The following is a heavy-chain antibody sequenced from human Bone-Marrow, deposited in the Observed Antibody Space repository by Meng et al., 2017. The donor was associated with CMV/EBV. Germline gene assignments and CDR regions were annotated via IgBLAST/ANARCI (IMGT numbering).Heavy chain of an antibody. V-gene: IGHV3-30*04. CDR3: ARDYLGADSSGYHEPDNAFDI. CDR2: ISYDGSNK. D-gene: IGHD3-22*01. CDR1: GFTFSSDA. J-gene: IGHJ3*02. Sequence: GGSLRLSCAASGFTFSSDAMHWVRQAPGKGLEWVAVISYDGSNKYYADSVKGRFTISRDNSKNTLYLQMNSLRAEDTAVYYCARDYLGADSSGYHEPDNAFDIWGQGTMVTVSS.